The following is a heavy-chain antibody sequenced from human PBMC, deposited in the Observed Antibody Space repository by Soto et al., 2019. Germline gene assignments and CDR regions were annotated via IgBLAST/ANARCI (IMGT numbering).Heavy chain of an antibody. CDR3: ARQGHSNDYYYYGMDV. CDR1: GYSFTSYW. V-gene: IGHV5-51*01. Sequence: GESLKISCKGSGYSFTSYWIGWVRQMPGKGLEWMGIIYPGDSDTRYSPSFQGQVTISADKSISTAYLQWSSLKASDTAMYYCARQGHSNDYYYYGMDVWGQGTKVTVSS. CDR2: IYPGDSDT. J-gene: IGHJ6*02. D-gene: IGHD4-4*01.